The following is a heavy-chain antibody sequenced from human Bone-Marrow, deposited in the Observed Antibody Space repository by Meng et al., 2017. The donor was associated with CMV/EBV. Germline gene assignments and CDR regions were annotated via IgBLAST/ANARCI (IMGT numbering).Heavy chain of an antibody. Sequence: GESLKISCATSGFTFSIFGMHWVRQAPGKGLDWVSAISGRGGGTYYASSVKGRFTISRDNSENILYLHMTSLRAEDAAVYYCAKDGGDSGSYYPFFDYWGQGTVVTVSS. CDR3: AKDGGDSGSYYPFFDY. J-gene: IGHJ4*02. CDR2: ISGRGGGT. D-gene: IGHD1-26*01. CDR1: GFTFSIFG. V-gene: IGHV3-23*01.